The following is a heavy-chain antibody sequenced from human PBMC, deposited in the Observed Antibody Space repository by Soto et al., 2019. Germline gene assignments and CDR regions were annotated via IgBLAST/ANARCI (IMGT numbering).Heavy chain of an antibody. V-gene: IGHV1-69*13. CDR1: GGTFSSYA. CDR3: ARGSPIVRNAFDI. CDR2: IIPIFGTA. J-gene: IGHJ3*02. D-gene: IGHD2-15*01. Sequence: SVKVSCKXSGGTFSSYAISWVRQAPGQGLEWMGGIIPIFGTANYAQKFQGRVTITADESTSTAYMELSSLRSEDTAVYYCARGSPIVRNAFDIWGQGTMVTVSS.